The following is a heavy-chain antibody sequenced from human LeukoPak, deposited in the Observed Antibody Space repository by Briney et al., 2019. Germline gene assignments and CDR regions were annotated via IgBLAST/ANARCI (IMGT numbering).Heavy chain of an antibody. D-gene: IGHD4-17*01. CDR3: ASSADYGNAFDI. CDR2: IYSGGST. J-gene: IGHJ3*02. CDR1: GFTVSSNY. V-gene: IGHV3-53*01. Sequence: GGSLRPSCAASGFTVSSNYMSWVRQAPGKGLEWVSVIYSGGSTYYADSVKGRFTISRDNSKNTLYLQMNSLRAEDTAVYYCASSADYGNAFDIWGQGTMVTVSS.